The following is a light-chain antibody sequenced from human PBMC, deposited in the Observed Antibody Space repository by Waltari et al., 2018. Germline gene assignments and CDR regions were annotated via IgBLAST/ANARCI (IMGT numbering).Light chain of an antibody. CDR2: AAS. CDR1: QSISSY. J-gene: IGKJ4*01. CDR3: QQSYSTLALT. V-gene: IGKV1-39*01. Sequence: DIQMTQSPSSLSASVGDRVTITCRASQSISSYLNWYQQKPGKAPKVLIYAASSLQSGVPSRFSGSGAGTDFTLTISSLQPEEFATYYCQQSYSTLALTFGGGTKVEIK.